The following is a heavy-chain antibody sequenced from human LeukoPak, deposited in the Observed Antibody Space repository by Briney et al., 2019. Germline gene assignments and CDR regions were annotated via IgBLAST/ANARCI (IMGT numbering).Heavy chain of an antibody. CDR2: IYYSGST. CDR3: ARELRSGYGDAYNWFDP. D-gene: IGHD3-22*01. CDR1: GGSISSGGYY. Sequence: PSETLSLTCTVSGGSISSGGYYWSWIRQHPGKGLEWIGYIYYSGSTYYNPSLKSRVTISVDTSKNQFSLKLSSVTAADTAVYYCARELRSGYGDAYNWFDPWGQRTLVTVSS. V-gene: IGHV4-31*03. J-gene: IGHJ5*02.